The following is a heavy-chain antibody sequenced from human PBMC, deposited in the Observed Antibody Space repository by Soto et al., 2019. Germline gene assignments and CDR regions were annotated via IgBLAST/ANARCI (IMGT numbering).Heavy chain of an antibody. J-gene: IGHJ6*03. D-gene: IGHD2-8*01. CDR1: GFSLSTSGVG. CDR3: AHLNNGPYYYYYYMDV. V-gene: IGHV2-5*02. Sequence: QITLKESGRALVKPTQTLTLNCTFSGFSLSTSGVGVGWIRQPPGKALEWLALIYWDDDKRYSPSLKSRLTITKDTSKNQVVLTMTNMHPVDTATYYCAHLNNGPYYYYYYMDVWGKGTTVTVSS. CDR2: IYWDDDK.